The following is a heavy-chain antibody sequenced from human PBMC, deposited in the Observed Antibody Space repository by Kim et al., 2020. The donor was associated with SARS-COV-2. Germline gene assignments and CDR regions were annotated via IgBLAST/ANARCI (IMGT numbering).Heavy chain of an antibody. J-gene: IGHJ4*02. V-gene: IGHV3-23*01. Sequence: GGSLRLSCAASGFTFSNYPMAWVRQPPGKGLEWLSAISGSGTSTYYADSVKGRFTISRGNSKNALYLQLNSLTADDTAVYYCAKENKYSYTTALDYWGQGTLVSVSS. CDR1: GFTFSNYP. CDR2: ISGSGTST. D-gene: IGHD3-16*02. CDR3: AKENKYSYTTALDY.